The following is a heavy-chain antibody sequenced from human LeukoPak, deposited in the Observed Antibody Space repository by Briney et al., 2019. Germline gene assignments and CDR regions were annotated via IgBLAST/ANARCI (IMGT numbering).Heavy chain of an antibody. V-gene: IGHV3-30*18. J-gene: IGHJ4*02. D-gene: IGHD1-26*01. CDR1: GFTFSSYG. CDR3: AKDSSSGAAGYYFDY. CDR2: ISYDGRNK. Sequence: PGRSLRLSCAASGFTFSSYGMHWVRQAPGKGLEWVAVISYDGRNKYHSDSVKGRFTISRDNSKNTLYLQMNSLRAEDTAVYYCAKDSSSGAAGYYFDYWGQGTLVTVSS.